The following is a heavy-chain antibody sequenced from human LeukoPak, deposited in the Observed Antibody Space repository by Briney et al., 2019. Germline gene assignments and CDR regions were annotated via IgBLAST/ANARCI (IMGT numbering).Heavy chain of an antibody. V-gene: IGHV3-48*03. CDR3: ARDCSSASCYDGDY. D-gene: IGHD2-2*01. CDR2: ISNSGSSI. CDR1: GFTFSSYD. J-gene: IGHJ4*02. Sequence: PGGSLRLSCAASGFTFSSYDMNWVRQAPGKGLEWVSYISNSGSSIYYADSVKGRFTISRDNAKNSLYLQMNSLRAEDTAVYYRARDCSSASCYDGDYWGQGTLVTVSS.